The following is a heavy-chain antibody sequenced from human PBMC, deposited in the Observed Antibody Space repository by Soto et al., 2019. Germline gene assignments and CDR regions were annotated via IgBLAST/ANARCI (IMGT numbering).Heavy chain of an antibody. V-gene: IGHV1-8*02. CDR2: MNPNSGNT. CDR1: GYTFSDYG. D-gene: IGHD6-13*01. CDR3: ARGGYSSSWDYYYYYYMDV. Sequence: ASVKVSCKSSGYTFSDYGISWVRQAPGQGLEWMGWMNPNSGNTGYAQKFQGRVTMTRNTSISTAYMELSSLRSEDTAVYYCARGGYSSSWDYYYYYYMDVWGKGTTVTVSS. J-gene: IGHJ6*03.